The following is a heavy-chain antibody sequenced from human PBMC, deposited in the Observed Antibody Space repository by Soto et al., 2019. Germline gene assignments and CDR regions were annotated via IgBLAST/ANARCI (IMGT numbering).Heavy chain of an antibody. CDR1: GYTFTGYY. Sequence: ASVKVSCKASGYTFTGYYMHWVRQAPGQGLEWMGWINPNSGGTNYAQKFQGRVTMTRDTSISTAYMELSRLRVEDTAIYYCARGERFNSGYYYVTGDFFYHAMDVWGQGATVTVSS. V-gene: IGHV1-2*02. J-gene: IGHJ6*02. CDR3: ARGERFNSGYYYVTGDFFYHAMDV. D-gene: IGHD5-12*01. CDR2: INPNSGGT.